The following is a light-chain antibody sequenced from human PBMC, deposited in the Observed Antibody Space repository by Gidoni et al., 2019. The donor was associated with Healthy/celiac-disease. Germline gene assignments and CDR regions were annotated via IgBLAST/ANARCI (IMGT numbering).Light chain of an antibody. CDR2: DAS. V-gene: IGKV3-11*01. CDR1: QSVSSY. J-gene: IGKJ3*01. Sequence: EIVLTLSTATLSVSPGERATLSCRTSQSVSSYFAWYQQKTGQAPRLLIYDASTRATSIPARFSGSRSGTDFSRTISSLEPEDFAVYYCQQRSNWPPVFTFGPGTKVDIK. CDR3: QQRSNWPPVFT.